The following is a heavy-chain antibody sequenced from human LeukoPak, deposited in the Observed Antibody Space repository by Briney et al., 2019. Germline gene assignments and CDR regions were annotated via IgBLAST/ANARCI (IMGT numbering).Heavy chain of an antibody. CDR3: ARWHEYYDAFDI. Sequence: PSETLSLTCTVSGGSISSSSYYWGWIRQPPGKGLEWIGSIYYSGSTYYNPSLKSRVTISVDTSKNQFSLKLSSVTAADTAVYYCARWHEYYDAFDIWGQGTMVTVSS. CDR2: IYYSGST. D-gene: IGHD2/OR15-2a*01. V-gene: IGHV4-39*07. CDR1: GGSISSSSYY. J-gene: IGHJ3*02.